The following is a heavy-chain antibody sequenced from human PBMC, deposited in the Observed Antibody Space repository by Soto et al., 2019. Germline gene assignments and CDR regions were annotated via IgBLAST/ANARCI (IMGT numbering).Heavy chain of an antibody. Sequence: GGSPRLSCAASGFTFSTYSMNWVRQAPGKGLEWVSSISGSSTYIYYADSVKGRFTISRDNSKNTLYLQMNSLRAEDTAVYYCARDWVESGYPEYFQHWGQGTLVTVSS. CDR1: GFTFSTYS. CDR3: ARDWVESGYPEYFQH. V-gene: IGHV3-21*04. J-gene: IGHJ1*01. D-gene: IGHD3-22*01. CDR2: ISGSSTYI.